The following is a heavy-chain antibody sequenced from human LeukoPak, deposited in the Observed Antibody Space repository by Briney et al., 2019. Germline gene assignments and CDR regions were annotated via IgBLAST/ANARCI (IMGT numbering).Heavy chain of an antibody. CDR3: ARVPRARFDSSGWGYYFDY. D-gene: IGHD3-22*01. V-gene: IGHV1-18*01. Sequence: GASVKVSCKASGYTFTSYGIIWVRQAPGQGLEWMGWISAYNGNTNYAQKLQGRVTMTTDTSTSTAYMELRSLRSDDTAVYYCARVPRARFDSSGWGYYFDYWGQGTLVTVSS. J-gene: IGHJ4*02. CDR2: ISAYNGNT. CDR1: GYTFTSYG.